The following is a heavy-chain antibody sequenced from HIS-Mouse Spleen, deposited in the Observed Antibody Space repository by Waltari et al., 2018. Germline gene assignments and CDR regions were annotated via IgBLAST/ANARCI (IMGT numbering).Heavy chain of an antibody. Sequence: QVQLVESGGGVVQPGRSLRLSCAASGFTFSSYGMDWGRQAPGKGLEWVAVISYDGSNKYYADSVKGRFTISRDNSKNTLYLQMNSLRAEDTAVYYCAKDRQQLGFDYWGQGTLVTVSS. CDR3: AKDRQQLGFDY. J-gene: IGHJ4*02. V-gene: IGHV3-30*18. CDR2: ISYDGSNK. D-gene: IGHD6-13*01. CDR1: GFTFSSYG.